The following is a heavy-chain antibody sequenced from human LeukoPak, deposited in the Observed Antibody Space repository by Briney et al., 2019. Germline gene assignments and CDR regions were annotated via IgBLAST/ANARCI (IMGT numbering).Heavy chain of an antibody. Sequence: RGSLRLSCAASGFTFASSVVTWVCQAPGRGLEWVSGMIGGGDSTYYADSVKGRFSISRDNSENTVYMQMNTLRAEDTAVYYCASRVYASGWWGAFDIWGPGAMVTDSS. V-gene: IGHV3-23*01. J-gene: IGHJ3*02. D-gene: IGHD6-19*01. CDR2: MIGGGDST. CDR1: GFTFASSV. CDR3: ASRVYASGWWGAFDI.